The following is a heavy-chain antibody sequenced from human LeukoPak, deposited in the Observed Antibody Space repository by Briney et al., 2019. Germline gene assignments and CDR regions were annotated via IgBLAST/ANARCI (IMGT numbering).Heavy chain of an antibody. CDR2: ISYDGSNK. J-gene: IGHJ4*02. D-gene: IGHD1-14*01. CDR3: ARGTNTCFDY. V-gene: IGHV3-30-3*01. CDR1: GFTFRSYA. Sequence: QPGRSLRISCAASGFTFRSYAMHWGRQAPGKGLEWVAVISYDGSNKYYADSVKGRFTISRDNSKNTLYLQMNSLRAEDTAVYYCARGTNTCFDYWGQGTLVTVSS.